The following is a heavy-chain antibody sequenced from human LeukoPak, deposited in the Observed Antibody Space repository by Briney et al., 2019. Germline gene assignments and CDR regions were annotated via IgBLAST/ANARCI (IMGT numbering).Heavy chain of an antibody. Sequence: SETLSLTCAVYGGSFSGYYWSWIRQPPGKGLEWIGEINHSGSTNYNPSLKSRVTISVDTSKNQFSLKLSSVTAADTAVYYCAKGSQAESIYSNWGQGTLVTVSS. CDR1: GGSFSGYY. CDR3: AKGSQAESIYSN. V-gene: IGHV4-34*01. J-gene: IGHJ4*02. CDR2: INHSGST. D-gene: IGHD2-15*01.